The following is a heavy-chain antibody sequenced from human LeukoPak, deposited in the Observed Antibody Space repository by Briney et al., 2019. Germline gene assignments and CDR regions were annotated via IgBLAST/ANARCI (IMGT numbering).Heavy chain of an antibody. CDR3: ARENYSRPPYYYYYMDV. J-gene: IGHJ6*03. CDR1: GYTFTGYY. V-gene: IGHV1-2*02. D-gene: IGHD1-7*01. Sequence: GASVKVSCKASGYTFTGYYMHWVRQAPGQGLEWMGWINPNSGGTNYAQKFQGRVTMTRDTSISTAYMELSSLRSEDTAVYYCARENYSRPPYYYYYMDVWGKGTTVTVSS. CDR2: INPNSGGT.